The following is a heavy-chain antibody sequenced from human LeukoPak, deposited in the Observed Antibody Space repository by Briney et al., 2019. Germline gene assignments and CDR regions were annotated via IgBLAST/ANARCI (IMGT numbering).Heavy chain of an antibody. CDR2: ISAYNGNT. D-gene: IGHD6-6*01. V-gene: IGHV1-18*01. CDR1: GYTFTSYG. Sequence: ASVKVSCKASGYTFTSYGISWVRQAPGQGLEWMGWISAYNGNTDYAQKLQGRVTMTTDTSTSTAYMELRSLRSDDTAVYYCARNRRDSSYYYYYYMDVWGKGTTVTASS. CDR3: ARNRRDSSYYYYYYMDV. J-gene: IGHJ6*03.